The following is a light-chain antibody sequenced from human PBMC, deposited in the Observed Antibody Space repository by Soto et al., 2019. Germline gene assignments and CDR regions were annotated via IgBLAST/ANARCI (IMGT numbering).Light chain of an antibody. V-gene: IGKV4-1*01. J-gene: IGKJ1*01. CDR3: QQYYSNPKT. Sequence: DIVMTQSPDSLAVSLGERATINCKSSQSVLHRSNSKNYLSWYQHKPGQPPKPLIYWASTRESGVPDRFTGSGSGTDFTLTISSLQAEDVAIYYCQQYYSNPKTFGQGTKVEI. CDR1: QSVLHRSNSKNY. CDR2: WAS.